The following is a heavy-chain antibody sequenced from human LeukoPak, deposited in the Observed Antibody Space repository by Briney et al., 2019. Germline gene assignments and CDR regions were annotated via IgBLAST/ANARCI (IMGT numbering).Heavy chain of an antibody. J-gene: IGHJ4*02. V-gene: IGHV3-53*01. CDR3: ARVGGGYYFDY. CDR2: IYSGGST. Sequence: GGSLRLSCAASGFTVSSNYMSWVRHAPGKGLEWVSVIYSGGSTYYADSVKGRFTISRDNSKNTLYLQMNSLRAEDTAVYYCARVGGGYYFDYWGQGTLVTVSS. CDR1: GFTVSSNY. D-gene: IGHD3-16*01.